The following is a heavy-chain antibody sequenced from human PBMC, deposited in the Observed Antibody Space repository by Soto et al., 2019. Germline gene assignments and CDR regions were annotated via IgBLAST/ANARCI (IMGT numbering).Heavy chain of an antibody. CDR3: AAHVDTAMVIFDY. J-gene: IGHJ4*02. Sequence: SETLSLTCAVYGGSFSGYYWSWIRQPPGKGLEWIVEINHSGSTNYNPSLKSRVTISVDTSKNQFSLKLSSVTAADTAVYYCAAHVDTAMVIFDYWGQGTLVTVSS. CDR2: INHSGST. CDR1: GGSFSGYY. V-gene: IGHV4-34*01. D-gene: IGHD5-18*01.